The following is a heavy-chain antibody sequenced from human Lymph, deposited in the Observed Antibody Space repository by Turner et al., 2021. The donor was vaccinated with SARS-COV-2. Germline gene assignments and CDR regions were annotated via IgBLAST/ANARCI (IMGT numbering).Heavy chain of an antibody. D-gene: IGHD1-26*01. J-gene: IGHJ3*02. CDR1: GGTVSTYF. CDR2: IIPILGKA. V-gene: IGHV1-69*04. Sequence: QVQLVKSGDEWKKTGSYVKVSCKASGGTVSTYFISWVLQAPGQGLEWIGWIIPILGKANYAQKFQCRVTITADKSTSTAYMELSSLRSEDTAVYHCARRHSGNYDAFDIWGQGTMVTVSS. CDR3: ARRHSGNYDAFDI.